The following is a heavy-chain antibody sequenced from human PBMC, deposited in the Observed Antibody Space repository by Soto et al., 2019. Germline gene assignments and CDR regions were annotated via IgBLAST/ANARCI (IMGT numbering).Heavy chain of an antibody. CDR1: GGSIRSYY. V-gene: IGHV4-59*08. CDR2: IYSSGST. D-gene: IGHD3-10*01. CDR3: ARRYGGGFDY. Sequence: QVQLLESGLGLVKPSETLSLTCTVSGGSIRSYYWSWIRQPPGKGLEWIGYIYSSGSTNYNPSLKSRVTISVDTSKNQFSLKLSSVTAADTAVYYCARRYGGGFDYWGQGTLVTVSS. J-gene: IGHJ4*02.